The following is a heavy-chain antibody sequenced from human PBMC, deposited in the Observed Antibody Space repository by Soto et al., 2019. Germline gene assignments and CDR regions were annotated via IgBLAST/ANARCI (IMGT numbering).Heavy chain of an antibody. CDR1: GDSISSGGYY. D-gene: IGHD2-15*01. V-gene: IGHV4-31*03. CDR3: ARGSAVAAIFFDY. CDR2: IYYSGST. Sequence: PSETLSLTCTVSGDSISSGGYYWSWIRQHPGKGLEWIGYIYYSGSTYYNPSLKSRVIISVDTSKNQFSLKLSSVTAADTSVYYWARGSAVAAIFFDYGGREPLVTVSS. J-gene: IGHJ4*02.